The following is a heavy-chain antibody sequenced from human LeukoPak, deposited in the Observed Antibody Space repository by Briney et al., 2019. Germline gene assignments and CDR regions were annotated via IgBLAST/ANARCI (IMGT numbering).Heavy chain of an antibody. Sequence: GGSLRLSCAASGFTVSSNYMSWVRQAPGKGLEWVPVIYSGGTTYYADSVKGRFTISRDNSKNTLHLQMSSLRAEDTAVYYCVKLGYCSSTSCRYPTDYWGQGTLVTVSS. D-gene: IGHD2-2*01. J-gene: IGHJ4*02. CDR2: IYSGGTT. V-gene: IGHV3-66*04. CDR1: GFTVSSNY. CDR3: VKLGYCSSTSCRYPTDY.